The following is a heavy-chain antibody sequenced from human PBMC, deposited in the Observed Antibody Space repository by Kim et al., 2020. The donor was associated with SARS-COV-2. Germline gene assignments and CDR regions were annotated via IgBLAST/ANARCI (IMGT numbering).Heavy chain of an antibody. CDR1: GFSFTSYG. J-gene: IGHJ6*02. CDR3: AKDLDFTSSFPLGV. Sequence: GGSLRLSCAASGFSFTSYGMHWVRQAPGKGLEWVALIAYDGKTIYYADSVKGRFTISRDTSENTLYLQMNSLRAEDTAIYYCAKDLDFTSSFPLGVWGQGTTVIVS. V-gene: IGHV3-30*18. CDR2: IAYDGKTI. D-gene: IGHD2-2*01.